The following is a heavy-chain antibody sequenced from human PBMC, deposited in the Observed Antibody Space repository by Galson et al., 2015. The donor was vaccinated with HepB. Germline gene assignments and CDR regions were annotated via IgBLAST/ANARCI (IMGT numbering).Heavy chain of an antibody. CDR3: AKENLIYGVDLGDAFDI. V-gene: IGHV3-30*04. Sequence: SLRLSCAASGFTFSNYAMDWVRQAPGKGLDWVALISYHGTNKYYADSVKGRFTISRDNSKNTLYLQMNSLRAEDTAIYYCAKENLIYGVDLGDAFDIWSQGTMVADSP. CDR1: GFTFSNYA. J-gene: IGHJ3*02. CDR2: ISYHGTNK. D-gene: IGHD4-17*01.